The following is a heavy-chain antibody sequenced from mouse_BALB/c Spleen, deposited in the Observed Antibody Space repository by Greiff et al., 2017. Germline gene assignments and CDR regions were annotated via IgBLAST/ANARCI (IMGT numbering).Heavy chain of an antibody. CDR1: GFTFSDYY. J-gene: IGHJ4*01. CDR3: ARDGDYRYDDAMDY. V-gene: IGHV5-4*02. D-gene: IGHD2-14*01. Sequence: EVKVVESGGGLVKPGGSLKLSCAASGFTFSDYYMYWVRQTPEKRLEWVATISDGGSYTYYPDSVKGRFTISRDNAKNNLYLQMSSLKSEDTAMYYCARDGDYRYDDAMDYWGQGTSVTVSS. CDR2: ISDGGSYT.